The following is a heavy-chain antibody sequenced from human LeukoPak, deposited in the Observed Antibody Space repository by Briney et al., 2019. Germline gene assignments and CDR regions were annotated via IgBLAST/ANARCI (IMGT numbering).Heavy chain of an antibody. Sequence: ASMKVSCKASGYTFTSYGISWVRQAPGQGLEWMGWISAYNGNTNYAQKLQGRVTMTTDTSTSTAYMELRSLRSDDTAVYYCARQREMAPYYYYHGMDVWGQGTTVTVSS. D-gene: IGHD5-24*01. CDR2: ISAYNGNT. V-gene: IGHV1-18*01. CDR3: ARQREMAPYYYYHGMDV. CDR1: GYTFTSYG. J-gene: IGHJ6*02.